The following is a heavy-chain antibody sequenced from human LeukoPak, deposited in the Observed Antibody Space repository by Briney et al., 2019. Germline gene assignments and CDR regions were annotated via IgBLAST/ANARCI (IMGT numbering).Heavy chain of an antibody. D-gene: IGHD3-9*01. Sequence: GRSLRLSCAASGFTFSSYEMNWVRQAPGKGLEWVSYISSSGSTIYYADSVKGRFTISRDNAKNSLYLQMNSLRAEDTAVYYCARHLTGILTGFAAGGFDYWGQGTLVTVSS. CDR1: GFTFSSYE. V-gene: IGHV3-48*03. CDR3: ARHLTGILTGFAAGGFDY. CDR2: ISSSGSTI. J-gene: IGHJ4*02.